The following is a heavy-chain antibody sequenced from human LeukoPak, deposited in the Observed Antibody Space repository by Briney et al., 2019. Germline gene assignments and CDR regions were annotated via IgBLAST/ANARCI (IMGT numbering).Heavy chain of an antibody. CDR3: ARLKPNFLGTFDS. Sequence: PSETLSLTCTVSGVSIIDHDWSWIRQPPGRGLEWIGNIYASGSTYFNPSLRSRVAISVDTSKNQFSLTLTSVTAADTAMFYCARLKPNFLGTFDSWGQGALVAVSS. V-gene: IGHV4-4*09. CDR2: IYASGST. D-gene: IGHD1-14*01. J-gene: IGHJ4*02. CDR1: GVSIIDHD.